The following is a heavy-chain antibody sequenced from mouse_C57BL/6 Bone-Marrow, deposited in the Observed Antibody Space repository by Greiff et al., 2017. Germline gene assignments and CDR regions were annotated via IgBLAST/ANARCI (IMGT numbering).Heavy chain of an antibody. V-gene: IGHV1-55*01. J-gene: IGHJ4*01. D-gene: IGHD1-1*01. Sequence: QVQLQQPGAELVKPGASVKMSCKASGYTFTSYWITWVKQRPGQGLEWIGDIYPGSGSTNYNEKFKSKATLTVDTSSSTAYMQLSSLTSEDSAVYYCAREGKYLLRYYAMDYGGQGTSVTVSS. CDR1: GYTFTSYW. CDR2: IYPGSGST. CDR3: AREGKYLLRYYAMDY.